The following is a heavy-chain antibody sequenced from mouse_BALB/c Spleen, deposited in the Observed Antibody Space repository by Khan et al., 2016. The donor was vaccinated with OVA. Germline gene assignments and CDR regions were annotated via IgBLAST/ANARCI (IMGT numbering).Heavy chain of an antibody. CDR2: INPHIGET. V-gene: IGHV1-20*02. CDR1: GYSFTGYF. D-gene: IGHD2-1*01. CDR3: TRIYRSDFDY. Sequence: EVKLLESGPELVRPGASVKISCKASGYSFTGYFMNWVMQSHGKSLEWIGRINPHIGETFYNQRFKDKATLTVDESSSTAHMELRCLSSEDSAVYYCTRIYRSDFDYWGQGTTLTVSS. J-gene: IGHJ2*01.